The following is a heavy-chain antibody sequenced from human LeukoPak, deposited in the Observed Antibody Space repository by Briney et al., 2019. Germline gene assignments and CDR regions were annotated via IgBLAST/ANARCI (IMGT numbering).Heavy chain of an antibody. CDR2: MNPNSGNT. Sequence: GASVKVSCKASGYTFTSYDINWVRQAPGQGLEWMGWMNPNSGNTGYAQRFHGRVTITRNTSISTAYMELSSLRSDDTAVYFCARAEYYGSGSYFTESYYYMDVWGKGTTVTVSS. CDR1: GYTFTSYD. CDR3: ARAEYYGSGSYFTESYYYMDV. J-gene: IGHJ6*03. V-gene: IGHV1-8*01. D-gene: IGHD3-10*01.